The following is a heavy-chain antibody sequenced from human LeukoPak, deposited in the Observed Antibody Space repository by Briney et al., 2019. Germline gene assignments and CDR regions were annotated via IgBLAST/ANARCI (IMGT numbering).Heavy chain of an antibody. CDR2: MSGSSGTT. V-gene: IGHV3-23*01. J-gene: IGHJ4*02. D-gene: IGHD3-22*01. Sequence: PGGSLRLSCAASGFTFNNYGLTWVRQAPGKGLEWVSAMSGSSGTTYYADSVMGRFTISRDNSKNTLYLQMNSLRAEDTAVYYCARGRAYYDSSGYYFPAWYFDYWGQGTLVTVSS. CDR1: GFTFNNYG. CDR3: ARGRAYYDSSGYYFPAWYFDY.